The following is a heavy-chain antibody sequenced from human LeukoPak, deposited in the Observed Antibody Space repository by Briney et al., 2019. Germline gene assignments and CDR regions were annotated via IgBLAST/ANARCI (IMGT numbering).Heavy chain of an antibody. Sequence: GGSLRLSCAASGFTFSDYDMTWIRQAPGKGLEWVSYISTSGSTINYVDSVRGRFTISRDNAKNSLYLQMNGLRAEDTAVYYCAIGGQYFDYWGQGILVTVSS. CDR1: GFTFSDYD. CDR2: ISTSGSTI. CDR3: AIGGQYFDY. J-gene: IGHJ4*02. V-gene: IGHV3-11*01. D-gene: IGHD2/OR15-2a*01.